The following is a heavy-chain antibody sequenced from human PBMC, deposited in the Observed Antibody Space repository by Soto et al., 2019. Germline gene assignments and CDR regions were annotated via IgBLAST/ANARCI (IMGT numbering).Heavy chain of an antibody. D-gene: IGHD3-10*01. V-gene: IGHV3-21*01. CDR1: GCTFSSYS. CDR3: ARGRPRYYGSGSNNWFDP. J-gene: IGHJ5*02. Sequence: PGGSLRLSCAAAGCTFSSYSMNWVRQAPGKGLEWVSSISSSSSYIYYADSVKGRFTISRDNAKNSLYLQMNSLRAGDTAVHYCARGRPRYYGSGSNNWFDPWGQGTLVTVSS. CDR2: ISSSSSYI.